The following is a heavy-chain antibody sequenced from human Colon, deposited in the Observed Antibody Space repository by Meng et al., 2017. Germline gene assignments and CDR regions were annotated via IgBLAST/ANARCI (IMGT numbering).Heavy chain of an antibody. Sequence: VKLADSRPWRVKPSEPPYLTCAVYGGSLSSIHWWSWVRQPPGKGLEWIGEIYQSGATNYRPSLKSRVTISVDKSKNQFSLKLSSMTAADTAVYYCASIYRYGDYGDYFDYWGQGTLVTVSS. J-gene: IGHJ4*02. D-gene: IGHD4-17*01. CDR2: IYQSGAT. V-gene: IGHV4-4*02. CDR1: GGSLSSIHW. CDR3: ASIYRYGDYGDYFDY.